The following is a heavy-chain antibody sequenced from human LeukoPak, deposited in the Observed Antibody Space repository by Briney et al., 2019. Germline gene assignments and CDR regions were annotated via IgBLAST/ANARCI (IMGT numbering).Heavy chain of an antibody. Sequence: SETLSLTCTVSGGSISSNIYFWGWIRQTPEKGLEWIGNIYFSGATYYNPSLKSRVTISVDTSKNQFSLSLSVVAAADTAVYYCARRTYGDYVRYYYYYMDVWGKGTTVTISS. CDR2: IYFSGAT. D-gene: IGHD4-17*01. CDR1: GGSISSNIYF. V-gene: IGHV4-39*01. CDR3: ARRTYGDYVRYYYYYMDV. J-gene: IGHJ6*03.